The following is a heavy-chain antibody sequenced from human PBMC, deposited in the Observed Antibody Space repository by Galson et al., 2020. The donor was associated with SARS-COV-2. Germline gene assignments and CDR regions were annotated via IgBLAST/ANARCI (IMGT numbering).Heavy chain of an antibody. D-gene: IGHD3-10*01. CDR2: ISGNSRNI. CDR3: ARDRKNGSASYAFDI. J-gene: IGHJ3*02. Sequence: SLKISCEASGSTFDDYAMHWVRQVPGTGLEWVSGISGNSRNIDYADSVKGRFTISRDNAKNSLYLHMNNVTTEDTALYYCARDRKNGSASYAFDIWGQGTMVTVSS. CDR1: GSTFDDYA. V-gene: IGHV3-9*01.